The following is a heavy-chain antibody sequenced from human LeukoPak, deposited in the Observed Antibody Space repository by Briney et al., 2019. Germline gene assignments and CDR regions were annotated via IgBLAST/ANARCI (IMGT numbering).Heavy chain of an antibody. CDR1: GFTFDDFA. V-gene: IGHV3-43D*03. CDR3: ARGSGSYPCDAFNV. D-gene: IGHD3-10*01. Sequence: GGSLRLSCAGSGFTFDDFAMHWVRQAPGKGLEWVSLNSWDGGGTYYADSVKGRFTISRDNSRDSLYLQMNSLRDEDTALYYCARGSGSYPCDAFNVWGQGTMVTVSS. J-gene: IGHJ3*01. CDR2: NSWDGGGT.